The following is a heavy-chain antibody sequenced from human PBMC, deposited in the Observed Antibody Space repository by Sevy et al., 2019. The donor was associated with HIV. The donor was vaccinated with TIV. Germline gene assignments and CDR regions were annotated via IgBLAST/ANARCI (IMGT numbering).Heavy chain of an antibody. V-gene: IGHV3-30*18. J-gene: IGHJ5*02. CDR1: GFTFSSYG. D-gene: IGHD3-10*01. Sequence: GGSLRLSCAASGFTFSSYGMHWVRQAPGKGLEWVAVISYDGSNKYYADSVKGRFTISREKSKNTLYLQMNSLRAEDTAVYYCAKDLVSITMVRGAPPSNWFDPWGQGTLVTVSS. CDR3: AKDLVSITMVRGAPPSNWFDP. CDR2: ISYDGSNK.